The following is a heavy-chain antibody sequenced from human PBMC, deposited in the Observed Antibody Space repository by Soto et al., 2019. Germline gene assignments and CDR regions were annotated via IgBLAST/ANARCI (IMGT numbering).Heavy chain of an antibody. Sequence: EVQLVQSGAEVKEPGESLKISCKGSGYSFTKYWIGWVRQMPGKGLEWMAIIYPDESDTRYSPSFQGQVTISADKSISTAYLQWSSRKASDTAMYYCVRMGFSGGGYLSYDYYGMDIWGQGTTVTVSS. CDR2: IYPDESDT. CDR3: VRMGFSGGGYLSYDYYGMDI. D-gene: IGHD5-12*01. V-gene: IGHV5-51*03. J-gene: IGHJ6*02. CDR1: GYSFTKYW.